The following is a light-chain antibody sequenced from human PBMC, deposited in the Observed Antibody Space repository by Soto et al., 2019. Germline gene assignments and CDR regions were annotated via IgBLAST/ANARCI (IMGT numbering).Light chain of an antibody. V-gene: IGKV3-20*01. CDR3: QQYASSLT. CDR2: GAS. CDR1: QSVDSAF. Sequence: PGERATLACRASQSVDSAFFAWYQQKPGQPPMLLIYGASRRATGIPDRFSGSGSGTDFTLTISRLEPEDFAVYYCQQYASSLTFGQGTKVEI. J-gene: IGKJ1*01.